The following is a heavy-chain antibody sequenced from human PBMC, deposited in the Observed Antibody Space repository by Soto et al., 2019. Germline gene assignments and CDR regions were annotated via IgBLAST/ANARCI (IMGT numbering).Heavy chain of an antibody. D-gene: IGHD7-27*01. CDR2: ISSHGGRT. V-gene: IGHV3-64D*06. CDR1: GFTFGTYT. J-gene: IGHJ4*02. CDR3: VKARATGPKSDFDY. Sequence: GGPLRLSCSASGFTFGTYTMNCVRQAPGRGPECVSTISSHGGRTFYADFVKGRFTMSSDNSKNTLYLQMSSLRLEDTAVYYCVKARATGPKSDFDYWGQGTLVTVSS.